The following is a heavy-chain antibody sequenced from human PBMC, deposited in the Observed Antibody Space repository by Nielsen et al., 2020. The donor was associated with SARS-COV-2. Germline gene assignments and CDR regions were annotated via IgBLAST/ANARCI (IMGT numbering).Heavy chain of an antibody. Sequence: SETLSLTCTVSGGSISSGDYYWSWIRQPPGKGLEWIGYIYYSGSTYYNPSLKSRVTISVDTSKNQFSLKLSSVTAADTAVYYCARGTVAGPVNYWGQGTLVTVSS. D-gene: IGHD6-19*01. J-gene: IGHJ4*02. CDR2: IYYSGST. CDR1: GGSISSGDYY. V-gene: IGHV4-30-4*01. CDR3: ARGTVAGPVNY.